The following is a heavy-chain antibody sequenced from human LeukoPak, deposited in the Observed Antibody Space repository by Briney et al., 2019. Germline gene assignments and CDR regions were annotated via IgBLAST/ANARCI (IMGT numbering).Heavy chain of an antibody. CDR3: ARLREIPVFGVVTKSTSYFDY. CDR1: GFTFKNYA. CDR2: ISGSDAGT. J-gene: IGHJ4*02. V-gene: IGHV3-23*01. Sequence: GGSLRLSCAASGFTFKNYAMSWVRQAPGKGREWVSAISGSDAGTYYADSVKGRFTISRDNAKNSPYLQMNSLRAVDTAVYYCARLREIPVFGVVTKSTSYFDYWGQGTLVTVSS. D-gene: IGHD3-3*01.